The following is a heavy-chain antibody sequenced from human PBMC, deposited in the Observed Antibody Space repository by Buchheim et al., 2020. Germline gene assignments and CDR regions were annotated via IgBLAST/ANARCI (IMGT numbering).Heavy chain of an antibody. D-gene: IGHD4-11*01. J-gene: IGHJ6*02. CDR1: GFTFSSYG. CDR2: ISYDGSNK. Sequence: QVQLVESGGGVVQPGRSLRLSCAASGFTFSSYGMHWVRQAPGKGLEWVAVISYDGSNKYYADSVKGRFTISRANSKNTLYLQVNSLRAEDTAVYYCAKDGYSNYVGVGVYYYYGMDVWGQGTT. V-gene: IGHV3-30*18. CDR3: AKDGYSNYVGVGVYYYYGMDV.